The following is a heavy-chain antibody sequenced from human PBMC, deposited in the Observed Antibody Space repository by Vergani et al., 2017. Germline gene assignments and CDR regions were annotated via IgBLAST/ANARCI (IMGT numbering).Heavy chain of an antibody. Sequence: QVQLVESGGSVVQPGRSLRLSCAASGFTFSNYGLHWVRQAPGQELEWVAVISYDGSNKYYADSVKGRFTISRDNSKNTLYLQMNSLRAEDTAVYYCAKDGSSSSWYVEYYYYYYMDVWGKGTTVTVSS. CDR1: GFTFSNYG. CDR3: AKDGSSSSWYVEYYYYYYMDV. CDR2: ISYDGSNK. D-gene: IGHD6-13*01. V-gene: IGHV3-30*18. J-gene: IGHJ6*03.